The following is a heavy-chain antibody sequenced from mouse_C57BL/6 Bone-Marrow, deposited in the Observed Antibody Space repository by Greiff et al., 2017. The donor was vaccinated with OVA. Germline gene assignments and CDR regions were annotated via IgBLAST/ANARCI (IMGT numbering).Heavy chain of an antibody. CDR3: TRGYSNYYAMDY. V-gene: IGHV1-15*01. CDR1: GYTFTDYE. D-gene: IGHD2-5*01. J-gene: IGHJ4*01. CDR2: IDPETGGT. Sequence: QVQLKQSGAELVRPGASVTLSCKASGYTFTDYEMHWVKQTPVHGLEWIGAIDPETGGTAYNQKFKGTAILTADTSSSTAYLELRSLTSEDAAVYYCTRGYSNYYAMDYWGQGTSVTVSA.